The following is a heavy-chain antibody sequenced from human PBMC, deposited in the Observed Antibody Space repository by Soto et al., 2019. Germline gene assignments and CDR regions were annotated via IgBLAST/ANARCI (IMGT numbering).Heavy chain of an antibody. CDR1: GYNFAGYW. CDR3: ARGGVSTRTFDY. CDR2: IYPSDSDT. J-gene: IGHJ4*02. D-gene: IGHD3-3*01. V-gene: IGHV5-51*01. Sequence: GESLKISCKGSGYNFAGYWLAWVRQMPGKGLELMGIIYPSDSDTRYRPSFQGQVTISADKSISSAYLQWSSLRASDTAMYYCARGGVSTRTFDYWGQGXPVTVYS.